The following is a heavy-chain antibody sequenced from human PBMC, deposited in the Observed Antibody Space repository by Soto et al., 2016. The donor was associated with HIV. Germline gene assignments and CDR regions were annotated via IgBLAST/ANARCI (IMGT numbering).Heavy chain of an antibody. CDR1: GYTFPSYD. V-gene: IGHV1-8*01. CDR3: ARVQGYSSSWSLYYYYYMDV. CDR2: MNPNSGNT. J-gene: IGHJ6*03. Sequence: QVQLVQSGAEVKKPGASVKVSCKASGYTFPSYDINWVRQATGQGLEWMGWMNPNSGNTGYAQEFQGRVTITRNTSISTAYMELSSLRSEDTAVYYCARVQGYSSSWSLYYYYYMDVWGKGTTVTVSS. D-gene: IGHD6-13*01.